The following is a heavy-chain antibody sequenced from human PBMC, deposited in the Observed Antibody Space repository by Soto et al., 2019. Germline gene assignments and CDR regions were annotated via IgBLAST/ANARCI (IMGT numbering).Heavy chain of an antibody. CDR2: IIPIFGTA. V-gene: IGHV1-69*13. J-gene: IGHJ4*02. CDR1: GGTFRSYA. Sequence: GASVKVSCKASGGTFRSYAISWVRQAPGQGLEWMGGIIPIFGTANYAQKFQGRVTITADESTSTAYMELSSLRSEDTAVYYCARGRDYYDSSGYYYYYWGQGTLVTVSS. CDR3: ARGRDYYDSSGYYYYY. D-gene: IGHD3-22*01.